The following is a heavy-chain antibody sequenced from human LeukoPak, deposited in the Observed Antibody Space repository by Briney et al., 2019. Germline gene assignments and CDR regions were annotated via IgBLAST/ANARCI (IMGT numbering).Heavy chain of an antibody. J-gene: IGHJ3*02. CDR2: IYYSGST. CDR3: ARVKDDSSGDSHDAFDI. V-gene: IGHV4-59*01. Sequence: SETLSLTCTVSGGSISSYYWSWIRQPPGKGLEWIGYIYYSGSTNYNPSLKSRVTISVDTSKNQFSLKLSSVTAADTAVYYCARVKDDSSGDSHDAFDIWGQGTMVTVSS. D-gene: IGHD3-22*01. CDR1: GGSISSYY.